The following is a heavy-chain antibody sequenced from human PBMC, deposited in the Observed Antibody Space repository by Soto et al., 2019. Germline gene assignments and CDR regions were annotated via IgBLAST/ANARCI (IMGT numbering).Heavy chain of an antibody. J-gene: IGHJ4*02. CDR1: GGSINNHY. D-gene: IGHD7-27*01. CDR2: IYYTGRT. Sequence: QVQLQESGPGLVKPSETLSLTCTVSGGSINNHYWSWIRQPPGKGLEWIGYIYYTGRTNYNPSLTSRVTISVDTSKNQFSLNLTSLTAADTAIYYCARSNWYSEYWGQGTLVTVSS. CDR3: ARSNWYSEY. V-gene: IGHV4-59*11.